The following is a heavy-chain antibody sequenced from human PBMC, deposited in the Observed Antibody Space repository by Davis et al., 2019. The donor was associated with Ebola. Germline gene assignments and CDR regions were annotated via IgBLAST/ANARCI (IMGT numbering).Heavy chain of an antibody. CDR2: INPNSGGT. Sequence: ASVKVSCKASGYTFTGYYMHWVRQAPGQGLEWMGWINPNSGGTNYAQKFQGWVTMTRDTSISTAYMELSRLRSAYTAVYYCARGGGSSKRTMGYWGQGTLVTVSS. V-gene: IGHV1-2*04. D-gene: IGHD1-26*01. CDR3: ARGGGSSKRTMGY. J-gene: IGHJ4*02. CDR1: GYTFTGYY.